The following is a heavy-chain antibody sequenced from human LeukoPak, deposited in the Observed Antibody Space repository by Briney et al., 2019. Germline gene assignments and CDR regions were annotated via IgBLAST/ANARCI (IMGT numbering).Heavy chain of an antibody. V-gene: IGHV4-34*01. Sequence: SETLSLTCSVYGGSFSGYYWSWIRQPPGKGLEWIGEINHSGSTNYNPSLKSRVTISVDTSKNQFSLKLSSVTAADTAVYYCARITMIRGVKHWGQGTLVTVSS. J-gene: IGHJ4*02. D-gene: IGHD3-10*01. CDR2: INHSGST. CDR1: GGSFSGYY. CDR3: ARITMIRGVKH.